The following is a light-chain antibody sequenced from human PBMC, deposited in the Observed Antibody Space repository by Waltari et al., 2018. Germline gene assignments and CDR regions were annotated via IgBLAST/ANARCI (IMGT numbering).Light chain of an antibody. J-gene: IGLJ3*02. CDR3: MILYNNAGV. V-gene: IGLV5-45*01. CDR2: HRRDSSQ. Sequence: PGSYPQFLLKHRRDSSQQRGSGVPSSFSVSRDTSANAEVLLISGLQSEDEADYYCMILYNNAGVFGGGTKLTVL.